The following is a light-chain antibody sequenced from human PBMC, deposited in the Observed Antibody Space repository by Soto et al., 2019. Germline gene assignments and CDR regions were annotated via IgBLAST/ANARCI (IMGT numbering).Light chain of an antibody. V-gene: IGKV3-11*01. CDR2: DAS. CDR1: QGVGTY. CDR3: QERSGWPPLFS. J-gene: IGKJ3*01. Sequence: EIVLTQSPATLYLSRGERATLSCRATQGVGTYLAWYQQKPGQAPRLLIYDASNRATGIPARFSGSGSGTDFTLTISSLEPEDFAVYYCQERSGWPPLFSFGPGTKVDIK.